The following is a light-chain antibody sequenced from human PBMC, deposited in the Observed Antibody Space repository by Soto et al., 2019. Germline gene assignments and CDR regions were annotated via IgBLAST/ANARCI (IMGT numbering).Light chain of an antibody. V-gene: IGLV2-14*01. J-gene: IGLJ2*01. CDR1: SGDVGDYNS. CDR2: EVS. CDR3: SSYTTSTIL. Sequence: QSALTQPASVSGSPGQSITISCTGTSGDVGDYNSVSWYQQHPGKAPKLMIYEVSFRPSGISNRFSGSKSGNTASLTISGLQAEDEADYYCSSYTTSTILFGGGTKLTVL.